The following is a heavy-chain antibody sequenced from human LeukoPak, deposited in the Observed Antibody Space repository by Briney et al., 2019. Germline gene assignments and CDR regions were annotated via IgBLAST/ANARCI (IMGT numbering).Heavy chain of an antibody. Sequence: SETLSLTCTVSGGSISSYYWSWIRQPPGKGLEWIGYIYYSGSTNYNPSLKSRVTISVDTSKNQFSLKLSSVTAADTAVYYCARDSTFYGMDVWGQGTTVTVSS. CDR2: IYYSGST. D-gene: IGHD2/OR15-2a*01. CDR1: GGSISSYY. V-gene: IGHV4-59*01. J-gene: IGHJ6*02. CDR3: ARDSTFYGMDV.